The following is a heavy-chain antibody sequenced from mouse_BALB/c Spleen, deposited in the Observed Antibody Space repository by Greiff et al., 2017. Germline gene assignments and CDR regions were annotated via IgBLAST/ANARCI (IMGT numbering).Heavy chain of an antibody. CDR1: GFNIKDTY. CDR2: IDPANGNT. J-gene: IGHJ4*01. V-gene: IGHV14-3*02. CDR3: ARTGIYYAMDY. D-gene: IGHD4-1*01. Sequence: EVQLQQSGAELVKPGASVQLSCTASGFNIKDTYMHWVKQRPEQGLEWIGRIDPANGNTKYDPKFQGKATITSDTSSNTAYLQLSSLTSEDTAVYYCARTGIYYAMDYWGQGTSVTVAS.